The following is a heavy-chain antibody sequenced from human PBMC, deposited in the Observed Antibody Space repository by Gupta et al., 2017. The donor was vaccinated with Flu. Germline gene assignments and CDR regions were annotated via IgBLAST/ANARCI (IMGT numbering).Heavy chain of an antibody. D-gene: IGHD3-22*01. CDR2: LRSKANSYAT. V-gene: IGHV3-73*02. Sequence: EVQLVESGGGLVQPGGSLNLSCAASGFTLSGSALPWVRQASGKGLEWVGRLRSKANSYATAYSASVKGRFTISRDDSKNTAYLQMNSLKTEDTAVYYCTRRSGDDSSGYYGYWGQGTLVTVSS. J-gene: IGHJ4*02. CDR1: GFTLSGSA. CDR3: TRRSGDDSSGYYGY.